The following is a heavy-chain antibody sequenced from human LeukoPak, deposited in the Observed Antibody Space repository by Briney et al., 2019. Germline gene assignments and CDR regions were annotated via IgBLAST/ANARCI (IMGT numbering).Heavy chain of an antibody. D-gene: IGHD1-14*01. V-gene: IGHV3-74*01. J-gene: IGHJ4*02. CDR3: ARTSEGGYFDY. CDR1: GFTFSSYW. CDR2: INGDGSDI. Sequence: PGGSLRLSCAVSGFTFSSYWMHWVRQAPGKGLVWVSRINGDGSDISYADPVKGRFTMSRDNPKNTLYLQMNSLRAEDTAVYYCARTSEGGYFDYWGQGAVVTVSS.